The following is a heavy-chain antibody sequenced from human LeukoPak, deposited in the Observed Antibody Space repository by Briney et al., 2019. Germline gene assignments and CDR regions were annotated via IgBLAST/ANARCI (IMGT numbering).Heavy chain of an antibody. CDR3: ARDGPYDFWSGYYNPPPLDY. J-gene: IGHJ4*02. CDR2: IYTSGST. D-gene: IGHD3-3*01. Sequence: SETLSLTCTVSGGSISSYYGSWIRQPAGKGLGWIGRIYTSGSTNYSPSLKRRVTMSVDPSKNQLSLKLSSVAAAGTALYYCARDGPYDFWSGYYNPPPLDYWGQGTLVTVSS. CDR1: GGSISSYY. V-gene: IGHV4-4*07.